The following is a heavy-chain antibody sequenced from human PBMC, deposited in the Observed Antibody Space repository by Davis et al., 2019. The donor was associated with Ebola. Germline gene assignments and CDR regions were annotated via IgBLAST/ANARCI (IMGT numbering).Heavy chain of an antibody. CDR2: IYYTGST. CDR3: ARDDYDYSYDVDV. CDR1: GDSITSYY. J-gene: IGHJ6*02. Sequence: PSETLSLTCTVSGDSITSYYWTWIRQPPGKGLEWIGSIYYTGSTNYNPSLKSRVSISVDTSKNQFSLKLTSVNAADTAVYYCARDDYDYSYDVDVWGQGTTVTVSS. D-gene: IGHD3-16*01. V-gene: IGHV4-59*01.